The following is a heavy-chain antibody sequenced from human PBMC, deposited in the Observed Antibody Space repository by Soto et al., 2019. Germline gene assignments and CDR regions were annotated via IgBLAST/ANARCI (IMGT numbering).Heavy chain of an antibody. CDR2: IDWDDDK. Sequence: SGPTLVNPTQTLTLTCTFSGFSLITSGMCVSWIRQPPGKALEWLALIDWDDDKYYSTSLKTRLTISKDTSKNQVVLTMTNMDPVDKATYYCARIRSRSRWDFYYFEYWGQATLVIVS. CDR3: ARIRSRSRWDFYYFEY. V-gene: IGHV2-70*01. J-gene: IGHJ4*02. CDR1: GFSLITSGMC. D-gene: IGHD6-13*01.